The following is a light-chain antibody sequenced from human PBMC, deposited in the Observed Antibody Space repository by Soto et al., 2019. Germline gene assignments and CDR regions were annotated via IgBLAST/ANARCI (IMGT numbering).Light chain of an antibody. J-gene: IGKJ1*01. CDR1: RSISNY. CDR2: AAS. CDR3: QQRYSVPR. V-gene: IGKV1-39*01. Sequence: DIQMTQSPSSLSASVGDRVTITCRASRSISNYLNWYQQKSGKVPRLLIYAASSLQPGVPSRFSGTGTGTAFTLTITSLQPEDSTTYYCQQRYSVPRFGSGTRVDLK.